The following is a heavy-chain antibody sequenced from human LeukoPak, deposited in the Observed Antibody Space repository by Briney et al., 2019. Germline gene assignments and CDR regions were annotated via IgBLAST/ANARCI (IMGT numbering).Heavy chain of an antibody. CDR1: GFTFSSYA. V-gene: IGHV3-30-3*01. CDR2: ISYDGSNK. D-gene: IGHD3-10*01. Sequence: GGSLRLSCAASGFTFSSYAMHWVRQAPGKGLEWVAVISYDGSNKYYAGSVKGRFTISRDNSKNTLYLQMNSLRAEDTAVYYCARGVPRRDYWGQGTLVTVSS. J-gene: IGHJ4*02. CDR3: ARGVPRRDY.